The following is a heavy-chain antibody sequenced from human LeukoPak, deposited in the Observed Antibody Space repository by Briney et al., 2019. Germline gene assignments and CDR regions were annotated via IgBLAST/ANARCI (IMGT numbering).Heavy chain of an antibody. CDR1: GFTFSSYA. CDR2: ISGSGGST. V-gene: IGHV3-23*01. D-gene: IGHD3-9*01. Sequence: GGSLRLSCAASGFTFSSYAMSWVRQAPGKGLEWVSAISGSGGSTYYADSVKGRFTISRDNSKKTLDLQMNSLRAEDTAAYYCAKGYYFDILSGYSSLDSWGQGTLVTVSS. J-gene: IGHJ4*02. CDR3: AKGYYFDILSGYSSLDS.